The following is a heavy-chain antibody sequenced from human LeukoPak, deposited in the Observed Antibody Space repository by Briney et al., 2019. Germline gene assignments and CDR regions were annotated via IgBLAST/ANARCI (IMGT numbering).Heavy chain of an antibody. Sequence: PGGSLRLSCAASGFAFSSYAMSWVRQAPGQGLEGVSATSSSGSNTNYPDPVKGRFTISRDNSKTTLFLQMSSLSADDTAVYYCAKARTFYEFQTGYLDFDFWGQGTLVTVSS. D-gene: IGHD3-3*01. CDR2: TSSSGSNT. V-gene: IGHV3-23*01. CDR3: AKARTFYEFQTGYLDFDF. CDR1: GFAFSSYA. J-gene: IGHJ4*02.